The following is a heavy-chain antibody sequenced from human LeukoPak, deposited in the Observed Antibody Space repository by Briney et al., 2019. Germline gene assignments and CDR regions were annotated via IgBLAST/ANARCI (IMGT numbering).Heavy chain of an antibody. J-gene: IGHJ4*02. CDR3: ATAPAGYFDY. D-gene: IGHD6-13*01. Sequence: PGGSLRLSCAASGFTFSSHWMLWVRQAPGKGLVWVSRINTDGSATSYADSVKGRFTISRDDAKNTLYLQMNSLRAEDTAVYYCATAPAGYFDYWGQGTLVTVSS. CDR1: GFTFSSHW. V-gene: IGHV3-74*01. CDR2: INTDGSAT.